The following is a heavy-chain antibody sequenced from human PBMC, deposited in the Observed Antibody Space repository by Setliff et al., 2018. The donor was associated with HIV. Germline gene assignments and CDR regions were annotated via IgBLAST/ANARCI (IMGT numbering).Heavy chain of an antibody. CDR3: ARSDGLGINSRFDS. V-gene: IGHV1-69*06. J-gene: IGHJ4*02. D-gene: IGHD3-10*01. CDR1: GGTDGSYA. CDR2: VLPLFGTV. Sequence: SVKVSCKAPGGTDGSYAFSWVRQAPGQGLEWMGRVLPLFGTVSYAQKFQGRVTITADKATSTVYMEVSSLRSEDTAVYYCARSDGLGINSRFDSWGQGTLVTVSS.